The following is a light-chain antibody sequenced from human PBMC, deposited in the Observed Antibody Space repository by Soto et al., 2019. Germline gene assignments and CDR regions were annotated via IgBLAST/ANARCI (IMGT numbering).Light chain of an antibody. V-gene: IGLV6-57*04. J-gene: IGLJ2*01. CDR2: EDN. Sequence: NFMLTQPHSVSESPGKTVTISCTRSSGSIASNYVQWYQQRPGSAPTPVIYEDNERPSGVPDRFSGSIDSSSISASLTISGLKTDDEADYYCQSYHSGNVVFGGGTKVTVL. CDR3: QSYHSGNVV. CDR1: SGSIASNY.